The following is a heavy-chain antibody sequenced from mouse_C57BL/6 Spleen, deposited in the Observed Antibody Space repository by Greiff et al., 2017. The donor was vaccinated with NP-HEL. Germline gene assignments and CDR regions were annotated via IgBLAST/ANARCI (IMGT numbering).Heavy chain of an antibody. CDR1: GFNIKNTY. D-gene: IGHD1-1*01. CDR3: ARWDYYYGSSYDV. J-gene: IGHJ1*03. Sequence: EVKLQESVAELVRPGASVKLSCTASGFNIKNTYMHWVKQRPEQGLEWIGRIDPANGNTKYAPKFQGKATITADTSSNTAYLQLSSLTSEDTAIYYCARWDYYYGSSYDVWGTGTTVTVSS. V-gene: IGHV14-3*01. CDR2: IDPANGNT.